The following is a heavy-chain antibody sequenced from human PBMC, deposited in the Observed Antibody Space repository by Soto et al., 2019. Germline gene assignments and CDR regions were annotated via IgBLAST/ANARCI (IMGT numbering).Heavy chain of an antibody. Sequence: EVQLLESGGGLVQPGGSLRLTCAASGFTFSSYGISWIRLSPGKGLEWVSVISGGGDTTYYTPSVKGRFTISRDDFRNTLYLQMNRLRTEDTAIYFCAKLRDFVVLPAGILDYWGPGSVVTVSS. J-gene: IGHJ4*02. D-gene: IGHD2-8*01. CDR1: GFTFSSYG. CDR3: AKLRDFVVLPAGILDY. V-gene: IGHV3-23*01. CDR2: ISGGGDTT.